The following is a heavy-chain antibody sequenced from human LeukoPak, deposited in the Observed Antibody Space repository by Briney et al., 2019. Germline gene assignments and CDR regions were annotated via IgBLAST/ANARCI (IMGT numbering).Heavy chain of an antibody. D-gene: IGHD5-24*01. CDR3: ARGPVEMATPTLHQGFDY. Sequence: ASVKVSCKASGGTFSSYAISWVRQAPGQGLEWMGRIIPILGIANYAQKFQGRVTITADKSTSTAYMELSSLRSEDTAVYYCARGPVEMATPTLHQGFDYWGQGTLVTVSS. CDR1: GGTFSSYA. CDR2: IIPILGIA. V-gene: IGHV1-69*04. J-gene: IGHJ4*02.